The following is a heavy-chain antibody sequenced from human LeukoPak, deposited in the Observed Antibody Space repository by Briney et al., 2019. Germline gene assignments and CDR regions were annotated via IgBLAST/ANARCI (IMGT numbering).Heavy chain of an antibody. J-gene: IGHJ4*02. Sequence: GGSLRLSCAASGFTFSSSAMNWVRQAPGKGLEWVSFIRYDGGNKYYADSVKGRFTISRDNAKNTLYLQMNSLKVEDTAVYYCTRVFVGDEYSSSGYWGQGTLVTVSS. CDR2: IRYDGGNK. V-gene: IGHV3-30*02. CDR1: GFTFSSSA. CDR3: TRVFVGDEYSSSGY. D-gene: IGHD6-13*01.